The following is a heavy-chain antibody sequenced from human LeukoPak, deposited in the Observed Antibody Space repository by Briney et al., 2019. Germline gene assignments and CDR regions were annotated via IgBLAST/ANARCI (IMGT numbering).Heavy chain of an antibody. V-gene: IGHV4-61*02. CDR2: IYTSGST. J-gene: IGHJ4*02. D-gene: IGHD2-2*01. CDR3: ARVSGVVPAAEYFDY. Sequence: PSETLSLTCTVSGGSISSGSYYWSWIRQPAGKGLEWIGRIYTSGSTNYNPSLKSRVTISVDTSKNQFSLKLSSVTAADTAVYYCARVSGVVPAAEYFDYWGQGTLVTVSS. CDR1: GGSISSGSYY.